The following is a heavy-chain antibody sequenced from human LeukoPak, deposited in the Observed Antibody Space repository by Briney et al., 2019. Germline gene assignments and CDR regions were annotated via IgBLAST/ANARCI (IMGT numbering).Heavy chain of an antibody. Sequence: SETLSLTCTVSGGSISSSSYYWGWIRQPPGKGPEWIESIYYSGNTNYNPSLKSRVTMSVDTSKNQFSLKLSSVTAADTAVYYCARVPRIEAGATGDWFDPWGQGTVVTVSS. J-gene: IGHJ5*02. CDR2: IYYSGNT. CDR1: GGSISSSSYY. CDR3: ARVPRIEAGATGDWFDP. V-gene: IGHV4-39*07. D-gene: IGHD6-13*01.